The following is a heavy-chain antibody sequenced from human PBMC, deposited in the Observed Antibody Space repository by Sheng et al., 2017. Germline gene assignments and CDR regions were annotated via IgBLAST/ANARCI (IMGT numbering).Heavy chain of an antibody. D-gene: IGHD5-18*01. Sequence: EVQLVESGGGLVKPGGSLRLSCAASGFTFSSYSMNWVRQAPGKGLELVSSISSSSSYIYYADSVKGRFTISRDNAKNSLYLQMNSLRAEDTAVYYCARDVHSYGQLEAFDYWGQGTLVTVSS. J-gene: IGHJ4*02. CDR1: GFTFSSYS. V-gene: IGHV3-21*01. CDR2: ISSSSSYI. CDR3: ARDVHSYGQLEAFDY.